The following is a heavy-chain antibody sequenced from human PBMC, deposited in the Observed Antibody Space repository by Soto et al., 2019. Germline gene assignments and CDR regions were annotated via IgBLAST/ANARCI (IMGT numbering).Heavy chain of an antibody. D-gene: IGHD3-10*01. CDR2: IYYSGST. CDR3: ARDYRGLRGVSDAFDI. Sequence: SETLSLTCTVSGGSISSYYWSWIRQPPGKGLEWIGYIYYSGSTNYNPSLKSRVTISVDTSKNQFSLKLSSVTAADTAVYYCARDYRGLRGVSDAFDIWGQGTMVTVSS. CDR1: GGSISSYY. J-gene: IGHJ3*02. V-gene: IGHV4-59*01.